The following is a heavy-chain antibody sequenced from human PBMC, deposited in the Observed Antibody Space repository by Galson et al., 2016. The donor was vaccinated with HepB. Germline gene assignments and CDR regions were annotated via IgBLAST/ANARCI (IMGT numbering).Heavy chain of an antibody. V-gene: IGHV3-33*01. Sequence: SLRLSCAASGFTFSNYAMHWVRQAPGKGLEWVAVIWYDGSSKYYIDSVKGRFTISRDNFKNTLYLQMSSLTAEDTAVYYCVTGFGGSGSYWGQGTLVTVSS. CDR3: VTGFGGSGSY. CDR2: IWYDGSSK. J-gene: IGHJ4*02. D-gene: IGHD3-10*01. CDR1: GFTFSNYA.